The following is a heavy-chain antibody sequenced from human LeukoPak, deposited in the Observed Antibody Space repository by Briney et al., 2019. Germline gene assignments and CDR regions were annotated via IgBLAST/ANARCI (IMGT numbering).Heavy chain of an antibody. Sequence: GGSLRLSCAASGFTVSNNYMNWVRQAPGKGLEWVSLIYSGGTTYYADSVKGRFTISRDNSKNTAYLQMNSLKTEDTAVYYCTTDLQYDFWSGYTTYDFDYWGQGTLVTVSS. V-gene: IGHV3-53*01. D-gene: IGHD3-3*01. CDR2: IYSGGTT. J-gene: IGHJ4*02. CDR1: GFTVSNNY. CDR3: TTDLQYDFWSGYTTYDFDY.